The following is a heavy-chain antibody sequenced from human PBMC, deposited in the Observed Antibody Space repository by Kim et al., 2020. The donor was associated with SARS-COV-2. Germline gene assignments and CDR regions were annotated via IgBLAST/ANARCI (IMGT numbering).Heavy chain of an antibody. CDR2: IYYSGST. CDR1: GGSISSYY. CDR3: ARAVFYYGSGNWFDP. D-gene: IGHD3-10*01. Sequence: SETLSLTCTVSGGSISSYYWSWIRQPPGKGLEWIGYIYYSGSTNYNPSLKSRVTISVDTSKNQFSLKLSSVTAADTAVYYCARAVFYYGSGNWFDPWGQG. V-gene: IGHV4-59*01. J-gene: IGHJ5*02.